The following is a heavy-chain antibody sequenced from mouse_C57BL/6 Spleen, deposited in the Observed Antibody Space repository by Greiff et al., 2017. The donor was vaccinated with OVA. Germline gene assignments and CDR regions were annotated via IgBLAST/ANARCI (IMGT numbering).Heavy chain of an antibody. CDR1: GFNIKDDY. CDR2: IDPENGDT. V-gene: IGHV14-4*01. D-gene: IGHD1-1*01. CDR3: TTGGSSYSTWFAY. Sequence: EVQLQQSGAELVRPGASVKLSCTASGFNIKDDYMHWVKQRPEQGLEWIGWIDPENGDTEYASKFQGKATITADTSSNTAYLQLSSLTSEDTAVYYCTTGGSSYSTWFAYWGQGTLVTVSA. J-gene: IGHJ3*01.